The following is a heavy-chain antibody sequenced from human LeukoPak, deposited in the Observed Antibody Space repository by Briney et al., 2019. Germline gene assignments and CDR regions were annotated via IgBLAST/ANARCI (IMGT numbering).Heavy chain of an antibody. V-gene: IGHV3-11*01. Sequence: KTGGSLRLSCAASGFTFSDYYMSWIRQAPGKGLEWVSYISSSGSTIYYADSVKGRFTISRDNAKNSLYLQMNSLRAEDTAVYYCARGGTVTTRVIINAPHLDYWGQGTLVTVSS. CDR1: GFTFSDYY. CDR3: ARGGTVTTRVIINAPHLDY. CDR2: ISSSGSTI. J-gene: IGHJ4*02. D-gene: IGHD4-17*01.